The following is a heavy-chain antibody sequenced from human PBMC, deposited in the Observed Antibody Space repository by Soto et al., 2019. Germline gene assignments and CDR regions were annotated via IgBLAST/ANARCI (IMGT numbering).Heavy chain of an antibody. J-gene: IGHJ4*02. CDR2: INHSGST. CDR3: ERGVGDSNYFFVS. CDR1: GGCFSGYY. V-gene: IGHV4-34*01. D-gene: IGHD4-4*01. Sequence: PXASLSLTCAVCGGCFSGYYWSWIRQPPGKGLEWIGEINHSGSTNYNPSLKSRVTISVDTSKNQFSLKLSSVTAADTAVYYCERGVGDSNYFFVSCGQGTLVT.